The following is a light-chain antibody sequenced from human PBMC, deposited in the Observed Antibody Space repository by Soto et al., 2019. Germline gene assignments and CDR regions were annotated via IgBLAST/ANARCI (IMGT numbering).Light chain of an antibody. CDR3: HQYNSYSLT. Sequence: DIPMTQSPSTLSASVGDRVTITCRASQSISSWLAWYQQKPGKAPKLLIYKASSLESGVPSRFSGSGSGTEFTLTISSLRPDDFATYYCHQYNSYSLTFGGGTKVEIK. CDR1: QSISSW. CDR2: KAS. V-gene: IGKV1-5*03. J-gene: IGKJ4*01.